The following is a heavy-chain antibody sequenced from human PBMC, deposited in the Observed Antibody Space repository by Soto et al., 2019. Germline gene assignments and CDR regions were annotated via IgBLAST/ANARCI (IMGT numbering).Heavy chain of an antibody. CDR3: ARDPWFGESNYGMDA. J-gene: IGHJ6*02. CDR1: GGTFSSYT. V-gene: IGHV1-69*08. CDR2: IIPTLDIA. Sequence: QVQLVQSGAEVKKPGSSVKVSCKASGGTFSSYTISWVRQAPGQGLEWLGRIIPTLDIAKYAQKFQGRVTITAEKSTSTAYMELSSLRSEDTAVYYCARDPWFGESNYGMDAWGQGTTVTVSS. D-gene: IGHD3-10*01.